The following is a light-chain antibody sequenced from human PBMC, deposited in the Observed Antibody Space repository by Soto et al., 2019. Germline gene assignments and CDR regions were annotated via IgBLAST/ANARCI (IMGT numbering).Light chain of an antibody. V-gene: IGKV4-1*01. CDR3: QQYYSTPPT. Sequence: DIVMTQSPDSLAVSLGERATINCKSSQSVLYSSNNKNYLAWYQQKPGQPPKLLIYWASTRESGVPDRFSGSGCGTDFTFTIRSLQAEDVAVYYCQQYYSTPPTFGQGTKVEIK. CDR2: WAS. J-gene: IGKJ1*01. CDR1: QSVLYSSNNKNY.